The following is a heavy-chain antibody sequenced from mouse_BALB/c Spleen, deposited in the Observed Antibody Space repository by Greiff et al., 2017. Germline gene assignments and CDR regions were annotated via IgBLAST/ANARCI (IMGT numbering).Heavy chain of an antibody. D-gene: IGHD3-3*01. J-gene: IGHJ2*01. CDR1: GYTFTSYW. CDR3: ARPGTERYYFDY. Sequence: VQLQESGAELAKPGASVKMSCKASGYTFTSYWMHWVKQRPGQGLEWIGYINPSTGYTEYNQKFKDKATLTADKSSSTAYMQLSSLTSEDSAVYYCARPGTERYYFDYWGQGTTLTVSS. V-gene: IGHV1-7*01. CDR2: INPSTGYT.